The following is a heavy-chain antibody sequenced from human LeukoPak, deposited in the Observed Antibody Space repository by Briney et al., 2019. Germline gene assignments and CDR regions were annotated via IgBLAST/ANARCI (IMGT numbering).Heavy chain of an antibody. J-gene: IGHJ4*02. CDR3: ARSSGSYPHSFDF. D-gene: IGHD3-10*01. V-gene: IGHV1-46*01. CDR1: GYTFTIHY. Sequence: ASVKVSCKASGYTFTIHYINWVRQAPGQGLEWMVIINPSGGSTNYAQKFQDRVTMTRDTSTSTVYMDLSSLRSEDTAVYYCARSSGSYPHSFDFWGQGTLVTVSS. CDR2: INPSGGST.